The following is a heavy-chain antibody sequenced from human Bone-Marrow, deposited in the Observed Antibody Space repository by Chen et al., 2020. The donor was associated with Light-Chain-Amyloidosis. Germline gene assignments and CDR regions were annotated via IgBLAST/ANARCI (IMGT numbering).Heavy chain of an antibody. CDR3: ATELILGDCSGGECSANDF. CDR1: GSTLTDLS. CDR2: SDPEDGDT. D-gene: IGHD2-15*01. Sequence: VQLEQSGAEVKKPGASVKVSCKVSGSTLTDLSVNWVRQAPGKGLEWMGGSDPEDGDTIYAQRFKGSVTMTEDTSTDTAYMELTGLISEDTAVYYCATELILGDCSGGECSANDFWGQGTLVIVAS. J-gene: IGHJ4*02. V-gene: IGHV1-24*01.